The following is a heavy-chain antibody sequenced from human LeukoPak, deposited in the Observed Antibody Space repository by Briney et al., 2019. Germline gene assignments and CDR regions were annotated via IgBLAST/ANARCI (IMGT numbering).Heavy chain of an antibody. CDR2: IYTSGSP. Sequence: SETLSLTCTVSGGSISSGSYYWSWIRQPAGKGLEWVGRIYTSGSPNYNPSLKSRLTMSVDTSKNQFSLKLSSVTAADTAVYYCARALRGIVAAGSFYYYYYYMDVWGKGTTVTTSS. J-gene: IGHJ6*03. D-gene: IGHD6-13*01. V-gene: IGHV4-61*02. CDR1: GGSISSGSYY. CDR3: ARALRGIVAAGSFYYYYYYMDV.